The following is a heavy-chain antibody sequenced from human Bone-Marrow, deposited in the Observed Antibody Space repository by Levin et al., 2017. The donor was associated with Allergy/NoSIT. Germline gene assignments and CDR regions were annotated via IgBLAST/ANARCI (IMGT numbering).Heavy chain of an antibody. D-gene: IGHD2-2*01. J-gene: IGHJ6*02. V-gene: IGHV3-33*01. CDR1: GFTFSSFG. CDR2: TWSDGTDN. CDR3: AREYCGSVSCYAGTWNGMDV. Sequence: QTGGSLRLSCGASGFTFSSFGIHWVRQAPGKGLEWVAVTWSDGTDNYYSDSVKGRFTISRDNAKHTLYLQMNRLSTEDTAVYYCAREYCGSVSCYAGTWNGMDVLGQGTTVTVPS.